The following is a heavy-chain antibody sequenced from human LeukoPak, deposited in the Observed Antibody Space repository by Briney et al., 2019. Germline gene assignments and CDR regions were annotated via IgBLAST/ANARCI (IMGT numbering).Heavy chain of an antibody. CDR1: GYSFINYW. V-gene: IGHV5-51*01. CDR2: IYPGDSGT. D-gene: IGHD6-13*01. J-gene: IGHJ5*02. Sequence: GESLKISCKGSGYSFINYWIGWVRQMPGKGLEWMGIIYPGDSGTTYSPSFQGQVTISADKSISTAYLQWSSLKASDTAMYYCARQASAAAGTHNWFDPWGQGTLVTVSS. CDR3: ARQASAAAGTHNWFDP.